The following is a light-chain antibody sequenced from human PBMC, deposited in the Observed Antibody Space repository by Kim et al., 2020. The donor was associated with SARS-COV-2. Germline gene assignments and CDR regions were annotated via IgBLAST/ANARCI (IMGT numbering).Light chain of an antibody. CDR1: QDISNY. Sequence: SSLSASVGDRVTITCQASQDISNYLNWYQQKPGKAPKLLIYDASNLETGVPSRFSGSGSGTDFTFTISSLQPEDIATYYCHQGMYTFGQGTKLEI. CDR2: DAS. CDR3: HQGMYT. V-gene: IGKV1-33*01. J-gene: IGKJ2*01.